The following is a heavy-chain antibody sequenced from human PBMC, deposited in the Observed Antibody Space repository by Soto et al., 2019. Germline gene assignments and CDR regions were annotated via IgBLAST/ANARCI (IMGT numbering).Heavy chain of an antibody. CDR3: ARHCRSGGTCYSEAFDY. D-gene: IGHD2-15*01. V-gene: IGHV4-59*01. CDR1: GGSLSNYY. J-gene: IGHJ4*02. CDR2: IHYSGST. Sequence: QVQLQESGLGLVKPSETLSLTCTVSGGSLSNYYWTWIRQPRGKGLVWIGYIHYSGSTNYNPSLKTRVTLSVDTSKNQFPLKLSSVTAADTAVYYCARHCRSGGTCYSEAFDYWGQGALVTVSS.